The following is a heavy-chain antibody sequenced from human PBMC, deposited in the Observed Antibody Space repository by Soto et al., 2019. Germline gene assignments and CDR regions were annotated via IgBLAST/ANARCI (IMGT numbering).Heavy chain of an antibody. CDR1: GGFI. CDR3: AKKGSPGIAAAPLAS. V-gene: IGHV4-59*01. CDR2: IYNSGRY. Sequence: SETLSLTCTVSGGFIWGWIRQSPDKGLEWIGYIYNSGRYNYNPSLESRLTISIDTSKNQFSLRLASVTAADTAVYNCAKKGSPGIAAAPLASWGQGTLVTVSS. J-gene: IGHJ5*02. D-gene: IGHD6-13*01.